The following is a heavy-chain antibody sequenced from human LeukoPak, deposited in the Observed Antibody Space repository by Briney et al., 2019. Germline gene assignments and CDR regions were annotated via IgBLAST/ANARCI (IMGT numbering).Heavy chain of an antibody. D-gene: IGHD5-18*01. V-gene: IGHV3-53*01. J-gene: IGHJ6*02. CDR1: GFTVSSNY. CDR2: IYSGGST. CDR3: ARDWGYSYGQAAAVVPYYYYGMDV. Sequence: GGSLRLSCAASGFTVSSNYMSWVRQAPGKGLEWVSVIYSGGSTYYADSVKGRFTISRDNSKNTLYLQMNSLRAEDTAVYYCARDWGYSYGQAAAVVPYYYYGMDVWGQGTTVTVSS.